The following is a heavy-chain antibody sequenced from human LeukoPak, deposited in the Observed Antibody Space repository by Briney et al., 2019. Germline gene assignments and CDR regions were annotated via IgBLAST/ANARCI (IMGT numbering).Heavy chain of an antibody. V-gene: IGHV4-34*01. CDR1: GGSFSGYY. J-gene: IGHJ4*02. CDR2: INQSGST. CDR3: ASLYYDSGGYSRDY. Sequence: SETLSLTCAVYGGSFSGYYWSWIRQPPGKGLEWMGEINQSGSTNYNPSLKSRVTISVDTSKNQFSLKLSSVTAADTAVYYCASLYYDSGGYSRDYWGQGTLVTVSS. D-gene: IGHD3-22*01.